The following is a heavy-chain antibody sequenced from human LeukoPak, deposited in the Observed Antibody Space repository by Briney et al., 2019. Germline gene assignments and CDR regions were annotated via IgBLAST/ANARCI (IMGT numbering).Heavy chain of an antibody. CDR1: GGSISSYY. V-gene: IGHV4-59*01. CDR3: ARVPRTGYSSGWWFDY. D-gene: IGHD6-19*01. Sequence: SETLSLTCTVSGGSISSYYWSWMRQPPGKGLEWIGYIYYSGSTNYNPSLKSRVTISVDTSKNQFSLKLSSVTAADTAVHYCARVPRTGYSSGWWFDYWGQGTLVTVSP. CDR2: IYYSGST. J-gene: IGHJ4*02.